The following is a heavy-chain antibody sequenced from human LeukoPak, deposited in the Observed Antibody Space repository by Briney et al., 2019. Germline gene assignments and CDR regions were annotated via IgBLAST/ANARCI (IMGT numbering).Heavy chain of an antibody. Sequence: ASVKVSCKAFGYTFTSNYMHWVRQAPGQGLEWMGWINPNSGGANYAQKFQGRVTMTRDTSISTAYMELSRLRSDDTAVYYCARVRLAGGPDYWGQGTLVTVSS. CDR1: GYTFTSNY. CDR3: ARVRLAGGPDY. D-gene: IGHD3-16*01. CDR2: INPNSGGA. J-gene: IGHJ4*02. V-gene: IGHV1-2*02.